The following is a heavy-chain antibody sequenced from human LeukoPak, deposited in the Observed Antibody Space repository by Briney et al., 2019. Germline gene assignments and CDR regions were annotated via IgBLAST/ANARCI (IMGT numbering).Heavy chain of an antibody. J-gene: IGHJ4*02. V-gene: IGHV3-23*01. CDR3: VRQDIGSYLGGY. CDR2: ISGSGDST. Sequence: GGSLRLSCAASGFTFSNYVMSWVRQAPGKGLEWVSGISGSGDSTYYADSVKGRFTIFRDNAKKTLYLQMNSLRAEDTAVYYCVRQDIGSYLGGYWGQGTLVTVSS. D-gene: IGHD1-26*01. CDR1: GFTFSNYV.